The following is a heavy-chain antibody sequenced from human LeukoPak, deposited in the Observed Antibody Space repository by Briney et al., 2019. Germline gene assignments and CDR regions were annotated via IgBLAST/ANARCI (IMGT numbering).Heavy chain of an antibody. CDR3: ARVSGNYSKFRILSRAPYYMDV. V-gene: IGHV4-38-2*02. Sequence: SETLSLTCTVSGYSISSGYHWGWIRQPPGKGLEWIGSIYHSGSTYYNPSLKSRVTISVDTSKNQFSLKLRSVTAADTAVYYCARVSGNYSKFRILSRAPYYMDVWGKGTTVTVSS. J-gene: IGHJ6*03. CDR1: GYSISSGYH. D-gene: IGHD1-7*01. CDR2: IYHSGST.